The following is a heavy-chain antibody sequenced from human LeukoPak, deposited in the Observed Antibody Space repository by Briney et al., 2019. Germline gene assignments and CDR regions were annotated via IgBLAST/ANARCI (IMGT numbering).Heavy chain of an antibody. Sequence: GGPLRLSCAASGFTFSSYSMNWVRQAPGKGLEWVSSISSSSSYIYYADSVKGRFTISRDNAKNSLYLQMNSLRAEDTAVYYCARDRAATGNDYWGQGTLVTVSS. CDR2: ISSSSSYI. D-gene: IGHD2-15*01. V-gene: IGHV3-21*01. CDR1: GFTFSSYS. J-gene: IGHJ4*02. CDR3: ARDRAATGNDY.